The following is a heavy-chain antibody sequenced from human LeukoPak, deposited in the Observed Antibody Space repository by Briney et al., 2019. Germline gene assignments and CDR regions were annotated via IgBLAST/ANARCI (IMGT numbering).Heavy chain of an antibody. CDR2: IYYSGST. D-gene: IGHD5-18*01. J-gene: IGHJ4*02. CDR3: ARGGSSYGHYLDY. V-gene: IGHV4-59*01. CDR1: GGSISYYY. Sequence: SETLSLTCTVSGGSISYYYLSWIRQPPGKGLEWIGYIYYSGSTSYNPSLKSRLIISVDTSKNQFSLKLNSVTAADTAVYYCARGGSSYGHYLDYWGQGTLVTVSS.